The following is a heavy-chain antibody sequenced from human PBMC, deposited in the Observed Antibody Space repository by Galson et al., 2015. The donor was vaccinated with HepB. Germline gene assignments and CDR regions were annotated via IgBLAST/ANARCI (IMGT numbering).Heavy chain of an antibody. CDR1: GFTFSSYA. CDR2: ISGSGGST. Sequence: SLRLSCAASGFTFSSYAMSWVRQAPGKGLEWVSAISGSGGSTYYADSVKGRFTISRDNSKNTLYLQMNSLRAEDTAVYYCAKDGSTWFGAEGYSGMDVWGQGTTVTVSS. J-gene: IGHJ6*02. D-gene: IGHD3-10*01. CDR3: AKDGSTWFGAEGYSGMDV. V-gene: IGHV3-23*01.